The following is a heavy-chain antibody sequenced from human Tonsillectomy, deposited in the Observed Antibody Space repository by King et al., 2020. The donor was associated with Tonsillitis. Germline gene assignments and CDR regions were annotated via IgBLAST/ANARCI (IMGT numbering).Heavy chain of an antibody. CDR2: IDATDSYT. CDR3: ARVGVGDAFDI. CDR1: GFTFTNHW. D-gene: IGHD1-26*01. V-gene: IGHV5-10-1*03. J-gene: IGHJ3*02. Sequence: VQLVESGAEVRKPGESLTISCQGFGFTFTNHWIVWVRQLPGKGLEWMGRIDATDSYTTYSPSFQGHVTFSADKSIGTVYLQWSGLKASDTATYYCARVGVGDAFDIWGRGTVVTVSS.